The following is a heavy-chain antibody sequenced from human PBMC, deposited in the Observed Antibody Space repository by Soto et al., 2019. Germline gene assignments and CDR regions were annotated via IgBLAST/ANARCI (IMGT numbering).Heavy chain of an antibody. Sequence: QVQLVQSGAEVKKPGASVKVSCKASGYTFTSYAMHWVRQAPGQRLEWMGWINAGNGNTKYSQKFQGRVTITRDTYASTAFMELSSLRSEDTAVYYCARGPSSSWTGDYWGQGTLVTVSS. D-gene: IGHD6-13*01. CDR3: ARGPSSSWTGDY. J-gene: IGHJ4*02. V-gene: IGHV1-3*01. CDR1: GYTFTSYA. CDR2: INAGNGNT.